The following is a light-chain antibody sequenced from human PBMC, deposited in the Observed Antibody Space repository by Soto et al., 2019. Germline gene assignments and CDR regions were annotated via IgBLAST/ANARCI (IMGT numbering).Light chain of an antibody. Sequence: EIVLTQSPGTLSLSPGERATLSCRASQSVTTSYLAWYQRKPGQAPRLLIYGASSRATGIPNRFSGSGSGTDFTLTISRLEPEDCAVYYCQHYGSSPRFGQGTKVEIQ. CDR2: GAS. CDR3: QHYGSSPR. CDR1: QSVTTSY. J-gene: IGKJ1*01. V-gene: IGKV3-20*01.